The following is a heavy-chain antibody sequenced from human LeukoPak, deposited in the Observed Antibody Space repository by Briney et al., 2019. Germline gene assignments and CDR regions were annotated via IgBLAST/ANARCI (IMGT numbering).Heavy chain of an antibody. J-gene: IGHJ6*03. CDR1: GGTFSSYA. CDR3: ASDPELGPLTWGYYYYYMDV. Sequence: GASVKVSCKASGGTFSSYAISWVRQAPGQGLEWMGGIIPIFGTANYAQKFQGRVTITADKSTSTAYMELSSLRSEDTAVYYCASDPELGPLTWGYYYYYMDVWGKGTTVTVSS. D-gene: IGHD7-27*01. V-gene: IGHV1-69*06. CDR2: IIPIFGTA.